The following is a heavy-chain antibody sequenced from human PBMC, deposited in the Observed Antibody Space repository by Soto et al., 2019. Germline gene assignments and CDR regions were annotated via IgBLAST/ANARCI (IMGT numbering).Heavy chain of an antibody. J-gene: IGHJ6*02. CDR2: INPNSGGT. Sequence: ALVKVSCKASGYTFTGYYMHWVRQAPGQGLEWMGWINPNSGGTNYAQKFQGRVTMTRDTSISTAYMELSRLRSDDTAVYYCARDRSGVSSSSGGDYYYYGMDVWGQGTTVTVSS. D-gene: IGHD6-6*01. CDR1: GYTFTGYY. V-gene: IGHV1-2*02. CDR3: ARDRSGVSSSSGGDYYYYGMDV.